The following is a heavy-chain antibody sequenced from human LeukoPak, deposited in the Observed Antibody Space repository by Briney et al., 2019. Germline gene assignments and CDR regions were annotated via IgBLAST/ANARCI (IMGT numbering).Heavy chain of an antibody. V-gene: IGHV1-69*01. CDR3: AVPAAIRAPNNWFDP. CDR2: IIPIFGTA. Sequence: GSSVKVSCKASGGTFSSYAISWVRQAPGQGLEWMGGIIPIFGTANYAQKFQGRVTITADESTSTAYMELSSLRSEDTAVYYCAVPAAIRAPNNWFDPWGQGTLVTVSS. J-gene: IGHJ5*02. D-gene: IGHD2-2*02. CDR1: GGTFSSYA.